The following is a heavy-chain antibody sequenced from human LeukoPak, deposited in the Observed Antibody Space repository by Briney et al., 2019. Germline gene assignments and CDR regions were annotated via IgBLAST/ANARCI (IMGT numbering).Heavy chain of an antibody. D-gene: IGHD2-15*01. CDR3: ARDESGYCSGGSCYGYNWFDP. J-gene: IGHJ5*02. CDR1: GGSLSSYY. CDR2: IYYSWST. Sequence: PSETLSLTCTVSGGSLSSYYWSWIRQPPGKGLEWIGYIYYSWSTNYNPSLKSRVTISVDTSKNQFSLKLSSVTAADTAVYYCARDESGYCSGGSCYGYNWFDPWGQGTLVTVSS. V-gene: IGHV4-59*01.